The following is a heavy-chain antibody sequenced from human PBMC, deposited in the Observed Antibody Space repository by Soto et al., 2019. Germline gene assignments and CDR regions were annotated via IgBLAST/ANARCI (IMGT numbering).Heavy chain of an antibody. Sequence: QVQLQESGPGLVKPSETLSLTCTVSGGSISSYYWSWIRQTPGKGLEWIGYIYYSGSTNYNPSLKSRVTISVDTSKNQFSLKLSSVTAADTAVYYCARLAITAIVVVGMDVWGQGTTVTVSS. V-gene: IGHV4-59*01. J-gene: IGHJ6*02. CDR1: GGSISSYY. D-gene: IGHD2-21*02. CDR3: ARLAITAIVVVGMDV. CDR2: IYYSGST.